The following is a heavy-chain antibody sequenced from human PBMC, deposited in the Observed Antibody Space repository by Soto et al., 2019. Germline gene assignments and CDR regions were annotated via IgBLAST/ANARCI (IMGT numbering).Heavy chain of an antibody. CDR3: AREYGIGGAAFDI. Sequence: QVQLVESGGGVVQPGRSLRLSCAASGFIFRSYSMHWVRQAPGKGLEWVAVISYDGSNKYYAESVKGRFNISRDNSKNKLYVQMNSLRAEDTSVYYCAREYGIGGAAFDIWGQGTIVTVSS. D-gene: IGHD2-15*01. J-gene: IGHJ3*02. CDR1: GFIFRSYS. CDR2: ISYDGSNK. V-gene: IGHV3-30-3*01.